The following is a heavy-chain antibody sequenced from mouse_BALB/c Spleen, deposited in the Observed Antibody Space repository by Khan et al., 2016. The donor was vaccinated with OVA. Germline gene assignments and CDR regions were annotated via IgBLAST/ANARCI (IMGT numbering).Heavy chain of an antibody. Sequence: QVQLQQPGAELARPGASVKLSCKASGYTFTDYYINWVKQRTGQGLEWIGEISPGSGDTYYNERFKGKATLTADKSSSTAYMQLRSLTSEASAVYFCARRNYFGYTFAYWGQGTLVTVSA. CDR3: ARRNYFGYTFAY. D-gene: IGHD1-2*01. CDR1: GYTFTDYY. CDR2: ISPGSGDT. J-gene: IGHJ3*01. V-gene: IGHV1-77*01.